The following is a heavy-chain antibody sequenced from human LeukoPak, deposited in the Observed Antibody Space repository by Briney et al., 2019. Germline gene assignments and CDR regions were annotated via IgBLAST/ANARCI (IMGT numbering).Heavy chain of an antibody. D-gene: IGHD2-2*02. Sequence: ASVKVSCKASGYTFTSYDINWVRQATGQGLEWMGWMNPNSGNTGYAQKFQGRVTITRNTSISTAYMELSSLRSEDTAVYYCARGPRSIVVVPAAIRPDYYYYMDVWGKGTTVTVSS. CDR3: ARGPRSIVVVPAAIRPDYYYYMDV. CDR2: MNPNSGNT. J-gene: IGHJ6*03. CDR1: GYTFTSYD. V-gene: IGHV1-8*03.